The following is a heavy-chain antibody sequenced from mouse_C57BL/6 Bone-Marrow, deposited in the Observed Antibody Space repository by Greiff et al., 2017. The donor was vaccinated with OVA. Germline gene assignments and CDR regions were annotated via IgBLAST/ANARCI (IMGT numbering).Heavy chain of an antibody. CDR1: GFNIKDYY. V-gene: IGHV14-1*01. J-gene: IGHJ1*03. CDR2: IDPEDGDT. D-gene: IGHD1-1*01. Sequence: EVKLVESGAELVRPGASVKLSCTASGFNIKDYYMHWVKQRPEQGLEWIGRIDPEDGDTEYAPKFQGKATMTADTSSNTAYLQLSSLTSEDTAVYYCTTVYGSSYYWYFDVWGTGTTVTVSS. CDR3: TTVYGSSYYWYFDV.